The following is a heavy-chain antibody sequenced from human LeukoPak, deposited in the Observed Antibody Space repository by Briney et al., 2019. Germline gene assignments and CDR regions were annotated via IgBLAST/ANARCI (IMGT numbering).Heavy chain of an antibody. CDR1: GFTFTGYD. J-gene: IGHJ5*02. CDR2: MNPNNGNT. CDR3: VRDGEGAAISVNYWFDP. V-gene: IGHV1-8*01. D-gene: IGHD2-2*02. Sequence: ASVKVSCKASGFTFTGYDINWVRQASGQWLEWMGWMNPNNGNTGYAQKFHGRVTMTRDTSISTAYMELRGLRSEDTAVYYCVRDGEGAAISVNYWFDPWGQGTLVTVSS.